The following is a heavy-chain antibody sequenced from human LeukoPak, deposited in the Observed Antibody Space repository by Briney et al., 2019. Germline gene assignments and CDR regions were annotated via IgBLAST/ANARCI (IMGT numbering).Heavy chain of an antibody. V-gene: IGHV4-59*01. D-gene: IGHD6-19*01. J-gene: IGHJ4*02. CDR3: ARDPGEGIGGWYPFDY. CDR1: GGSISSYY. CDR2: IYYSGST. Sequence: SETLSLTCTVSGGSISSYYWSWIRQPPGKGLEWIGNIYYSGSTNYNPSLKSRVNISVDTSKNQFSLKLSSVTAADTAVYYCARDPGEGIGGWYPFDYWGQGTLVTVSS.